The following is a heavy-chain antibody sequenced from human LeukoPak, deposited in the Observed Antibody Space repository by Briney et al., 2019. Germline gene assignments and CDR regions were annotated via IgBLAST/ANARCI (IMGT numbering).Heavy chain of an antibody. CDR3: ARERSSSFDY. CDR2: TYYRSKWYI. D-gene: IGHD6-13*01. Sequence: SQTLSLTCAISGDSVSDDSAAWNWIRQSPSPGLEWLGRTYYRSKWYIDYAPSVKSRITINPDTSEKQHSLQLNSVSPEDTAVYYCARERSSSFDYSGQGTLVAVSS. J-gene: IGHJ4*02. V-gene: IGHV6-1*01. CDR1: GDSVSDDSAA.